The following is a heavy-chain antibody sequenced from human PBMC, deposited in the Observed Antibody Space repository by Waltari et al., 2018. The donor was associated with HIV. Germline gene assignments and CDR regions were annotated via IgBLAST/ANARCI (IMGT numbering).Heavy chain of an antibody. CDR2: LTSAGSIT. V-gene: IGHV3-23*01. CDR3: VKDPTTITRGYFDL. Sequence: EEQLLESGGGLGQPGGSLRHSCVAYGFTFSNYAMTWLRQIPGKGLEWVAGLTSAGSITYHADSVQGRFIISRDNSKHTLFLQMTNLRVEDTAVYYCVKDPTTITRGYFDLWGRGTLVTVSS. CDR1: GFTFSNYA. D-gene: IGHD4-4*01. J-gene: IGHJ2*01.